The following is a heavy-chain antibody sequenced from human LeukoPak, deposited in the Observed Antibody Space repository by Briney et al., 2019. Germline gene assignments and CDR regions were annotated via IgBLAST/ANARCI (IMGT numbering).Heavy chain of an antibody. Sequence: AGGFLRLSCTVSGFTVSNNYMSWVRQAPGKGLEWVSVIYGGRNNTVYADSVKGRFTISRDNSRNTIYLQIDSLRAEDTATYYCAREFRQTYSSGWSLDYWGQGTLVTVSS. J-gene: IGHJ4*02. CDR1: GFTVSNNY. V-gene: IGHV3-53*01. D-gene: IGHD6-19*01. CDR2: IYGGRNNT. CDR3: AREFRQTYSSGWSLDY.